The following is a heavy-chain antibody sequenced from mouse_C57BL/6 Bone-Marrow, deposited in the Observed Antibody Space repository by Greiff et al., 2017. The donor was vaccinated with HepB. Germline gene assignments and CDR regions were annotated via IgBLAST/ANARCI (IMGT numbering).Heavy chain of an antibody. Sequence: VQLQQSGAELVKPGASVKMSCKASGYTFTSYWITWVKQRPGQGLEWIGDIYPGSGSTNYNEKFKSKATLTVDTSSSTAYMQLSSLTSEDSAVYYCARSGYYYDYFDYWGQGTTLTVSS. V-gene: IGHV1-55*01. D-gene: IGHD1-1*01. CDR1: GYTFTSYW. CDR3: ARSGYYYDYFDY. CDR2: IYPGSGST. J-gene: IGHJ2*01.